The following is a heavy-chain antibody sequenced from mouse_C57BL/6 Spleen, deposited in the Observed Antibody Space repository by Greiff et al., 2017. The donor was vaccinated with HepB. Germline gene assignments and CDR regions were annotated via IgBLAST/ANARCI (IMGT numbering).Heavy chain of an antibody. CDR1: GFTFSSYA. CDR2: ISSGGDYI. CDR3: TRGTTVVAPFAY. D-gene: IGHD1-1*01. Sequence: EVQLVESGEGLVKPGGSLKLSCAASGFTFSSYAMSWVRQTPEKRLEWVAYISSGGDYIYYADTVKGRFTISRDNARNTMYLQMSSLKSEDTAMYYCTRGTTVVAPFAYWGQGTLVTVSA. V-gene: IGHV5-9-1*02. J-gene: IGHJ3*01.